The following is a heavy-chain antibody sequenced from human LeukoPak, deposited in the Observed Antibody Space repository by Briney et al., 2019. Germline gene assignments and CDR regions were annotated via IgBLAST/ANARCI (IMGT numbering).Heavy chain of an antibody. Sequence: GGSLRLSCAASGFTFSSYAMSWVRQAPGKGLEWVSAISGSGGSTYYADSVKGRFTISRENAKNSLYLQMNSLRAGDTAVYYCAREYVWGSHRYFDYWGQGTLVTVSS. CDR1: GFTFSSYA. CDR2: ISGSGGST. V-gene: IGHV3-23*01. J-gene: IGHJ4*02. CDR3: AREYVWGSHRYFDY. D-gene: IGHD3-16*02.